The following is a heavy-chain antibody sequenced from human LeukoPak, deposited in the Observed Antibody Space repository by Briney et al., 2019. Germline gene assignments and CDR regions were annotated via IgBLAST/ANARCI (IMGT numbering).Heavy chain of an antibody. J-gene: IGHJ5*02. D-gene: IGHD3-22*01. CDR2: ISGSGGST. V-gene: IGHV3-23*01. Sequence: GGSLRLSCAASGFTFSSYAMSWVRQAPGKGLEWVSAISGSGGSTYYADSVKGRFTISRDNSKNTLYLQMNSLRAEGTAVYYCAKDYYDSSGYFWFDPWGQGTLVTVSS. CDR1: GFTFSSYA. CDR3: AKDYYDSSGYFWFDP.